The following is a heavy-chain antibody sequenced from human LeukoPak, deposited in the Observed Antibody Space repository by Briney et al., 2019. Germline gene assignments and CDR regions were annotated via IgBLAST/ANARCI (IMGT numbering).Heavy chain of an antibody. D-gene: IGHD4/OR15-4a*01. J-gene: IGHJ5*02. CDR2: INHSGST. Sequence: SETLSLTCAVYGGSFSGYYWSWIRQPPGKGLVWIGEINHSGSTNYNPSLKSRVTISVDTSKNQFSLKLSSVTAADTAVYYCARASDYANWFDPWGQETLVTVSS. V-gene: IGHV4-34*01. CDR1: GGSFSGYY. CDR3: ARASDYANWFDP.